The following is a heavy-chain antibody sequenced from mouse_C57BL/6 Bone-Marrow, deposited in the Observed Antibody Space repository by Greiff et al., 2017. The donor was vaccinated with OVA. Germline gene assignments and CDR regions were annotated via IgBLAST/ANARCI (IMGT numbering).Heavy chain of an antibody. CDR1: GYTFTSYW. CDR2: IHPNSGST. Sequence: QVHVKQPGAELVKPGASVKLSCKASGYTFTSYWMHWVKQRTGQGLEWIGMIHPNSGSTNYNEKFKSKATLTVDKSSSTAYMKLSSLTSEDSAVYYCARGGGNPFDYWGQGTTLTVSS. J-gene: IGHJ2*01. D-gene: IGHD2-1*01. CDR3: ARGGGNPFDY. V-gene: IGHV1-64*01.